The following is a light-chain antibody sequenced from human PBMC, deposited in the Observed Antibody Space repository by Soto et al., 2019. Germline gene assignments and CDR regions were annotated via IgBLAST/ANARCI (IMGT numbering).Light chain of an antibody. CDR1: QRVSGD. CDR3: QQYNHWPPWT. V-gene: IGKV3-15*01. J-gene: IGKJ1*01. CDR2: AAA. Sequence: ETVMSQSPATLSVSPGERATLSCTASQRVSGDFAWYQQKPGHEARSLIYAAAASATAIPARLISSGSGREFTLTITSRQDEDFAVDYCQQYNHWPPWTFGQGTKVDIK.